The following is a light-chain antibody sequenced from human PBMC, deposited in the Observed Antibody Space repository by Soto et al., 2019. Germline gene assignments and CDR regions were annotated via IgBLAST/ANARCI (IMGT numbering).Light chain of an antibody. CDR2: GAS. J-gene: IGKJ3*01. CDR1: QSVSSSY. V-gene: IGKV3-20*01. Sequence: EIVLTQSPGTLSLSPGERATLSCRASQSVSSSYLAWYPQKPGQAPRLLIYGASSRATGIPDRFSGSGSGTAFTNTISILAPEDFAVYYCRQYGSSPFTFGPGTNVDFK. CDR3: RQYGSSPFT.